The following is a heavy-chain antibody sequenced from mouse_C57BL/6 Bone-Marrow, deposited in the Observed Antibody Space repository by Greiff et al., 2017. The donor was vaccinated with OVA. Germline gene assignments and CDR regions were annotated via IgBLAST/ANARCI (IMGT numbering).Heavy chain of an antibody. D-gene: IGHD1-1*01. CDR1: GYTFTSYW. J-gene: IGHJ2*01. CDR2: IHPNSGST. CDR3: AKESYGSSYVDY. Sequence: VQLQQPGAELVKPGASVKLSCKASGYTFTSYWMHWVKQRPGQGLEWIGMIHPNSGSTKYNEKFKSKATLTVDKSSSTAYMHLSSLTSEDSAVYYCAKESYGSSYVDYWGQGTTLTVSA. V-gene: IGHV1-64*01.